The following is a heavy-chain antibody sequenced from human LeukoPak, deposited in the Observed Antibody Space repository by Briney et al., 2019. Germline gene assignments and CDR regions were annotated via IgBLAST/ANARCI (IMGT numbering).Heavy chain of an antibody. CDR1: GGSFSGYY. D-gene: IGHD6-19*01. J-gene: IGHJ4*02. Sequence: SETLSLTCAVYGGSFSGYYWSWIRQPAGKGLEWIGQIHTSGSTNYNPPLKSRVTMSLDTPENQLSLTIRSVTAADTAVYYCARRDISSGWSFNYWGRGTLVTVSS. CDR2: IHTSGST. CDR3: ARRDISSGWSFNY. V-gene: IGHV4-59*10.